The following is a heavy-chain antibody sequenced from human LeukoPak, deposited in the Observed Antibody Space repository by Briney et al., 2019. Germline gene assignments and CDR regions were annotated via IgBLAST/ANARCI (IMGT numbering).Heavy chain of an antibody. CDR1: GFPFSVYE. Sequence: QTGGSLRLSCVVSGFPFSVYEMNWVRQAPGKGLEWVSNIASSGTIKYYADSVKGRFSISRDNAKSSLYLQMNSLRVEDTAVYYCALLAVASDFDHWGQGALVTVSS. V-gene: IGHV3-48*03. D-gene: IGHD6-19*01. J-gene: IGHJ4*02. CDR3: ALLAVASDFDH. CDR2: IASSGTIK.